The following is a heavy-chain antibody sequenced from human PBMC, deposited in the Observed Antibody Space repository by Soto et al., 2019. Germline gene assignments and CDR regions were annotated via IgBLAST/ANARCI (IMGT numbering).Heavy chain of an antibody. D-gene: IGHD2-2*01. CDR2: IYPGDSDS. V-gene: IGHV5-51*01. CDR3: ARLNIEMAPASNPSRNFDY. Sequence: EVQLVQSGAEVKKSGESLKIYCKGSGYSFTSYWIGWVRQLPGKGLEWMGIIYPGDSDSRYSPSFQGQVTISADKSISTAYLQWSSLKASDTAIYYCARLNIEMAPASNPSRNFDYWGQGTLVTVSS. J-gene: IGHJ4*02. CDR1: GYSFTSYW.